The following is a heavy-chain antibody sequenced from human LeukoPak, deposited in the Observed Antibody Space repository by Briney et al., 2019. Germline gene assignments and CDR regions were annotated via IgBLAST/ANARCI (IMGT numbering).Heavy chain of an antibody. CDR2: IGTSVSSI. CDR1: GFTFSTYA. CDR3: AKRAMNSGSPREFDY. D-gene: IGHD1-26*01. V-gene: IGHV3-23*01. J-gene: IGHJ4*02. Sequence: GASLRLSCAASGFTFSTYAMHWVRQAPGRGLEWVSAIGTSVSSIYYADSVKGRFTISRDNSKKTVCLQMNNLRGDDTAVYYCAKRAMNSGSPREFDYWGQGTLVTVSS.